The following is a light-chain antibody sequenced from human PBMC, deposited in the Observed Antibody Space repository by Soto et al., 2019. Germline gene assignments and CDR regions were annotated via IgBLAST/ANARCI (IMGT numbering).Light chain of an antibody. Sequence: DIQMTQSPSTLSASVGDRVTITCRASQSISSWLAWYQQKPGKARKLLIYKASSLESGVPSRFSGSGSGTEFTLTISSLQPDDFATYYCQQYNSSPWTFGQGTKEEIK. V-gene: IGKV1-5*03. CDR3: QQYNSSPWT. J-gene: IGKJ1*01. CDR2: KAS. CDR1: QSISSW.